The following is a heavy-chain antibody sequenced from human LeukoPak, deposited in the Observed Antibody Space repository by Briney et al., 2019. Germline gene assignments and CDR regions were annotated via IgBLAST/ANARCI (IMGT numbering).Heavy chain of an antibody. D-gene: IGHD3-22*01. CDR3: ARDKYYYDSSGYYRFDY. J-gene: IGHJ4*02. Sequence: GASVKVSCKASGGTFSNYAVSWVRQAPGQGLEWMGGFIPVFGPANYAQKFQGRVTITADESTSTAYMELSSLRSDDTAVYYCARDKYYYDSSGYYRFDYWGQGTLVTVSS. V-gene: IGHV1-69*01. CDR1: GGTFSNYA. CDR2: FIPVFGPA.